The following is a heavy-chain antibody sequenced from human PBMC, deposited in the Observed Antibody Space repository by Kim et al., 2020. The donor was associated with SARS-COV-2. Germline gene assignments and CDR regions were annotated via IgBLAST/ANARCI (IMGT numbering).Heavy chain of an antibody. Sequence: ASVKVSCKVSGYTLTELSMHWVRQAPGKGLEWMGGFDPEDGETIYAQKFQGRVTMTEDTSTDTAYMELSSLRSEDTAVYYCAIRDIVATASDYWGQGTLVTVSS. J-gene: IGHJ4*02. CDR1: GYTLTELS. CDR3: AIRDIVATASDY. CDR2: FDPEDGET. D-gene: IGHD5-12*01. V-gene: IGHV1-24*01.